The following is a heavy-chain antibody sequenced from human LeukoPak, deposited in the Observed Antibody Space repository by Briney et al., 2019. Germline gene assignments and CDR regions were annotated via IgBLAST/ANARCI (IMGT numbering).Heavy chain of an antibody. CDR3: AKDQVGSSWRPDWFDP. CDR2: ISSRSLYI. V-gene: IGHV3-21*04. CDR1: GFTFSSYS. J-gene: IGHJ5*02. Sequence: GGSLRLSCAASGFTFSSYSMNWVRQAPGKGLEWVSSISSRSLYIHYADSVKGRFTISRDNVKNSLYLQMNSLRAEDTAVYYCAKDQVGSSWRPDWFDPWGQGTLVTVSS. D-gene: IGHD6-13*01.